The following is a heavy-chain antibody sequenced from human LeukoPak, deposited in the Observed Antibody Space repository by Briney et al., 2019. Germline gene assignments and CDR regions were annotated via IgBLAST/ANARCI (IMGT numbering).Heavy chain of an antibody. D-gene: IGHD1-26*01. Sequence: ASVKVSCKASGSTFIDYYMHWVRQAPGQGLEWIGWISPNSGGTKYVQKFQGRVTMTRDTSITTVYMELSGLSFDDTAVYYCARGGGRYSVDYWGQGTLVIVSS. CDR3: ARGGGRYSVDY. CDR2: ISPNSGGT. CDR1: GSTFIDYY. J-gene: IGHJ4*02. V-gene: IGHV1-2*02.